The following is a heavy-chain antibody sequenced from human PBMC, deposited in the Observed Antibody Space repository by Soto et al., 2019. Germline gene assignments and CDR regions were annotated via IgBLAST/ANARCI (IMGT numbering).Heavy chain of an antibody. CDR3: ASERYYYDRSGALDY. Sequence: LRLSCSASGFTFSSYAMDWVRQARGKGLAWVALISYDGSNKYYANSVKGRFTISRDNSKNTLYLQMNSLRAEDTAVYYCASERYYYDRSGALDYWGQGTLVTVSS. D-gene: IGHD3-22*01. J-gene: IGHJ4*02. CDR2: ISYDGSNK. CDR1: GFTFSSYA. V-gene: IGHV3-30-3*01.